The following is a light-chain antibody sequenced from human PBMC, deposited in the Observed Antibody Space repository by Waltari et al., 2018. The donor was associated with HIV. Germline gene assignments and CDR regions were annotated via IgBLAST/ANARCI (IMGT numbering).Light chain of an antibody. J-gene: IGLJ3*02. CDR3: SSYAGRDTPNWV. CDR1: SSDVGHYNY. CDR2: DVN. V-gene: IGLV2-11*01. Sequence: QSALTQPRSVSESPGQSVTISCTGTSSDVGHYNYVSWYRQYPGTAPKPIIFDVNKRPSGIPDRFSGSKSGNTASLTISRLQGEDEADYYCSSYAGRDTPNWVFGGGTKLTVL.